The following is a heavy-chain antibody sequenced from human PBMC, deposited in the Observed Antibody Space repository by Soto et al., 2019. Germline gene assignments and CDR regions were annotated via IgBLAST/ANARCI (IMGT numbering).Heavy chain of an antibody. J-gene: IGHJ4*02. CDR1: GDSISNGGYY. Sequence: QVQLQESGPGLVKPSQTLSLTCTVSGDSISNGGYYWTWIRHHPGKGLEWIGYIYHSGTTYYSPSLKSRVTISVDTSKNQLSLKLSSVTAADTAVYYCARGRGFGGNSYYFDYWGQGTLVTVSS. CDR3: ARGRGFGGNSYYFDY. D-gene: IGHD2-21*02. CDR2: IYHSGTT. V-gene: IGHV4-31*03.